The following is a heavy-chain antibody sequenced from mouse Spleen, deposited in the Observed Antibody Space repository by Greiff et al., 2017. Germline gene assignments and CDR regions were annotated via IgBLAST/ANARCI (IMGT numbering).Heavy chain of an antibody. CDR2: IDPENGDT. Sequence: EVKLMESGAELVKPGASVKLSCTASGFNIKDTYMHWVKQRPEQGLEWIGWIDPENGDTEYASKFQGKATITADTSSNTAYLQLSSLTSEDTAVYYCTTWWYYDGSYVDYYAMDYWGQGTSVTVSS. J-gene: IGHJ4*01. V-gene: IGHV14-4*01. D-gene: IGHD1-1*01. CDR3: TTWWYYDGSYVDYYAMDY. CDR1: GFNIKDTY.